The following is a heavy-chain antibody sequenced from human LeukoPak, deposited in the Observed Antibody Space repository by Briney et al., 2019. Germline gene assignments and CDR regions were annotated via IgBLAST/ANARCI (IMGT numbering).Heavy chain of an antibody. D-gene: IGHD3-3*01. V-gene: IGHV1-18*01. CDR1: GYTFTSYG. CDR3: AGNDRRFLEWLPSEWFDP. CDR2: ISAYNGNT. J-gene: IGHJ5*02. Sequence: ASVKVSCKASGYTFTSYGISWVRQAPGQGLEWMGWISAYNGNTNYAQKLQGRVTMTTDTSTSTAYMELRSLRSDDTAVYYCAGNDRRFLEWLPSEWFDPWGQGTLVTVSS.